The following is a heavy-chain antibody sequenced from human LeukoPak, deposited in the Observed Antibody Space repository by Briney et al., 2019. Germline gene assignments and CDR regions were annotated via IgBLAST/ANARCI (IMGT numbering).Heavy chain of an antibody. Sequence: GGTLRLSCAASGFTFSSYGMSWVRQAPGKGLEWIGIIKYDGSNKFYTESVEGRFTISRDNSKSTLYLEMNNLRAEDTAVYYCARAQVLLWFGEFLDYWGQGTLVTVSS. CDR3: ARAQVLLWFGEFLDY. CDR1: GFTFSSYG. V-gene: IGHV3-30*03. CDR2: IKYDGSNK. D-gene: IGHD3-10*01. J-gene: IGHJ4*02.